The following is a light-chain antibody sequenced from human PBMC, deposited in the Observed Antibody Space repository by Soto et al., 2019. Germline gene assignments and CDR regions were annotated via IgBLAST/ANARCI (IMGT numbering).Light chain of an antibody. CDR2: GAS. CDR3: QQYGGSPQT. V-gene: IGKV3-15*01. CDR1: QSVSSN. J-gene: IGKJ1*01. Sequence: EIVMTQSPATLSVSPGERATLSCRASQSVSSNLAWYQRKPGQAPRLLIYGASTRATGIPARFSGSVSGTDFTLTISRVEPEDFAVYYCQQYGGSPQTFGQGTKVDIK.